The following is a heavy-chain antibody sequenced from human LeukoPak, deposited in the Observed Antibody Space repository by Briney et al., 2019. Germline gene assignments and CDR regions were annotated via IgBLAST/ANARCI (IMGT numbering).Heavy chain of an antibody. Sequence: GGSLRLSCAASGFSFRSHAMHWVRQAPGKGLEWVAVISYDGNNYYYGDSVKGRFTISRDKSKNTLYLQMNSLRAEDTAVYYCAKDQGQIGDSWHAFDIWGQGTVVTVSS. CDR3: AKDQGQIGDSWHAFDI. J-gene: IGHJ3*02. V-gene: IGHV3-30*18. CDR2: ISYDGNNY. CDR1: GFSFRSHA. D-gene: IGHD2-21*02.